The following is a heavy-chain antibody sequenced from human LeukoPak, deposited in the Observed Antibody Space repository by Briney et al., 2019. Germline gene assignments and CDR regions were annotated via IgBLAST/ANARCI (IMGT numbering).Heavy chain of an antibody. CDR1: GFTFSSYA. CDR3: ARDSTKYCSGGSCNRFDY. J-gene: IGHJ4*02. Sequence: GGSLRLSCAASGFTFSSYAMHWVRQAPGKGLQWVAVISYDGSNKYYADSVKGRFTISRDNSKNTLYLQMNNLRAEDTAVYYCARDSTKYCSGGSCNRFDYWGQGTLVTVSS. D-gene: IGHD2-15*01. CDR2: ISYDGSNK. V-gene: IGHV3-30*04.